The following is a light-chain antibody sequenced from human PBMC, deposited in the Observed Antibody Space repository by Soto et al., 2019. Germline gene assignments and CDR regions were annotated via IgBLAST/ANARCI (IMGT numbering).Light chain of an antibody. CDR2: EVN. CDR3: SSYAGSNRPYV. V-gene: IGLV2-8*01. Sequence: QSALTQPPSASGSPGQSVTISCTGTNNDIGGYNYVSWYQQHPGKAPKLMIHEVNKRPSGVPYRFSGSKSGNTASLTVSGLQAEDEDDYYCSSYAGSNRPYVFGTGTKLTVL. CDR1: NNDIGGYNY. J-gene: IGLJ1*01.